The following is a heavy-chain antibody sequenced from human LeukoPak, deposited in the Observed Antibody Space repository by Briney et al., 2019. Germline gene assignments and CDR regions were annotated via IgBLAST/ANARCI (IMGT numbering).Heavy chain of an antibody. CDR1: GFTFSSYA. D-gene: IGHD3-22*01. Sequence: GGSLRLSCAASGFTFSSYAMHWVRQAPGKGLEWVAVISYDGSNKYYADSVKGRFTISRDNSKNTLYLQMNSLRAEDTAVYYCARDGGYYYDSSGYYYPVAFYYWGQGTLVTVSS. CDR3: ARDGGYYYDSSGYYYPVAFYY. V-gene: IGHV3-30-3*01. CDR2: ISYDGSNK. J-gene: IGHJ4*02.